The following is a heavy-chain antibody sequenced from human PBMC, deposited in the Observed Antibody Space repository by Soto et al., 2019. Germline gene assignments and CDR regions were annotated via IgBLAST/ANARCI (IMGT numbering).Heavy chain of an antibody. CDR3: ASPKIAFYNWFDP. CDR1: GGSIGGSSYY. CDR2: IYYSGST. D-gene: IGHD3-3*02. V-gene: IGHV4-39*01. Sequence: SETLCLTCTVSGGSIGGSSYYWGWIRQPPGKGLEWIGSIYYSGSTYYNPSLKSRVTISVDTSKNQFSLKLSSVTAADTAVYYCASPKIAFYNWFDPWGQGTLVTVSS. J-gene: IGHJ5*02.